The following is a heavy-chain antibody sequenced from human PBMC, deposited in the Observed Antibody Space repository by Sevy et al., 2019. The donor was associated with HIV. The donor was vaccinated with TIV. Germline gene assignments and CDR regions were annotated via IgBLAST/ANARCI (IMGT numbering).Heavy chain of an antibody. J-gene: IGHJ3*02. CDR3: ARDVLRGAFDI. CDR2: IYHSGST. V-gene: IGHV4-38-2*02. D-gene: IGHD2-8*01. Sequence: SETLSLTCAVSGYSISSGYYWGWIRQPPGKGLEWIGSIYHSGSTYYNPSLKSRVTISVDTSKNHFSLKLSSVTAAVMAVYYCARDVLRGAFDIWGQGTMVTVSS. CDR1: GYSISSGYY.